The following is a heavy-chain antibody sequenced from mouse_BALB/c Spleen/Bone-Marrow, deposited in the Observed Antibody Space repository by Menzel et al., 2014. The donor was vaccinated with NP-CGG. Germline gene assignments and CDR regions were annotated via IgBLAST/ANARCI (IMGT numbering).Heavy chain of an antibody. CDR3: TRRGNYFYFDY. CDR2: IRLKSNNYAT. CDR1: GFTFXNYW. D-gene: IGHD2-1*01. Sequence: EVMLVESGGGLVQPGGSMKLSCVASGFTFXNYWMNWVRQSPEKGLEWVAEIRLKSNNYATHYAESVKGRFTISRDDSTSSVYLQMNHLGAEDTGIYYCTRRGNYFYFDYWGQGTTLTVSS. J-gene: IGHJ2*01. V-gene: IGHV6-6*02.